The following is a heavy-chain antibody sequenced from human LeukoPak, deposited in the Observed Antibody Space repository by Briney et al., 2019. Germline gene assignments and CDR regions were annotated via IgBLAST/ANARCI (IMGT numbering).Heavy chain of an antibody. V-gene: IGHV1-2*02. Sequence: ASVKVSCKASGYTFTGYYMHWVRQAPGQGLEWMGWINPNSGDTNYAQKLQGRVTMTTDTSTSTAYMELRSLRSDDTAVYYCARAYYGDSDYWGQGTLVTVSS. D-gene: IGHD4-17*01. CDR1: GYTFTGYY. J-gene: IGHJ4*02. CDR3: ARAYYGDSDY. CDR2: INPNSGDT.